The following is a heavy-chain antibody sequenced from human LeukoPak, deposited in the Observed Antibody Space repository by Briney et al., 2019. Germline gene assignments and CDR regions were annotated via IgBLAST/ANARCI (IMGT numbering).Heavy chain of an antibody. CDR2: INPNSGGT. J-gene: IGHJ6*03. V-gene: IGHV1-2*02. D-gene: IGHD6-19*01. CDR1: GYTFTGYY. CDR3: ARDDVNSSGWYWGGYYYYYYMDV. Sequence: GASVKVPCKASGYTFTGYYMHWVRQAPGQGLEWMGWINPNSGGTNYAQKFQGRVTMTRDTSISTAYMELSRLRSDDTAVYYCARDDVNSSGWYWGGYYYYYYMDVWGKGTTVTVSS.